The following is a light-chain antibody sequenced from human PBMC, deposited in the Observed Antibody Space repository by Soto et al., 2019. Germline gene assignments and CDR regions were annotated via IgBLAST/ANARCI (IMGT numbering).Light chain of an antibody. CDR1: SSDVGGYNY. CDR3: SSYTSSTLYV. CDR2: DVS. Sequence: ISCTGTSSDVGGYNYVSWYQQHPGKAPKLMIYDVSNRPSGVSNRFSGSKSGNTASLTISGLQAEDEADYYCSSYTSSTLYVFGTGTKVTVL. J-gene: IGLJ1*01. V-gene: IGLV2-14*04.